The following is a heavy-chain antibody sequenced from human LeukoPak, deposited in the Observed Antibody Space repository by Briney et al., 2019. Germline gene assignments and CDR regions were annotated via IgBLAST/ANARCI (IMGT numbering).Heavy chain of an antibody. CDR2: TNQDGSEK. Sequence: GGSLRLSCAASGFRFSSYWMSWVRQAPGKGLEWVANTNQDGSEKHYVDSVKGRISISRDNTKSSLFLQMNSLRVEDMAVYYCVRVLRDYVEAFDIWGQGTMVTVSS. D-gene: IGHD4-17*01. J-gene: IGHJ3*02. CDR1: GFRFSSYW. CDR3: VRVLRDYVEAFDI. V-gene: IGHV3-7*01.